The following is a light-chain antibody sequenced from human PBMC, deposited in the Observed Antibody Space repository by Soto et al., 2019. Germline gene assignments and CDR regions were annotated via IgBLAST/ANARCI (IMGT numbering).Light chain of an antibody. CDR2: NDY. Sequence: QSVLIQPPAASATPGQRVTISCSGSSPNIGTNSVNWCQQLPGSAPKLLIYNDYQRPSGVPDRFSASKSGTSASLAISGLQSEDEADYYCAAWDDSLKAYVFGTGTKVTVL. CDR3: AAWDDSLKAYV. V-gene: IGLV1-44*01. CDR1: SPNIGTNS. J-gene: IGLJ1*01.